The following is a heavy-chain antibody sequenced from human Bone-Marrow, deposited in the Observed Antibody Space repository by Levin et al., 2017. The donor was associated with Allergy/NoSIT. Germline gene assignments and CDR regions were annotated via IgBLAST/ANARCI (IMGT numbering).Heavy chain of an antibody. J-gene: IGHJ3*02. Sequence: GESLKISCTASGFTFNIYWMTWVRQAPGKGLEWVANIKEDGSEKYYVDSVRGRFTVSTDNAKNSLYLQMNSLGAEDTAVYYCARGRDSRTWSLTRNDAFDMWGQGTMVTVSS. CDR3: ARGRDSRTWSLTRNDAFDM. CDR2: IKEDGSEK. V-gene: IGHV3-7*01. D-gene: IGHD1-14*01. CDR1: GFTFNIYW.